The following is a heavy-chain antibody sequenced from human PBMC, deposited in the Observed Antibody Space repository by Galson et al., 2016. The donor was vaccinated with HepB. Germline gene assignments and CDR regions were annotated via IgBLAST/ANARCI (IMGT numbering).Heavy chain of an antibody. CDR1: GYTFTTYG. CDR2: ISAYNGNT. J-gene: IGHJ6*02. D-gene: IGHD2-2*01. Sequence: SVKVSCKASGYTFTTYGISWVRQAPGQGLEWMGWISAYNGNTNYAQKLKGRVTMTTDTSTNTAYMELRSLRSDDTAVYYCARDPRKIRYQLLEIYYYYYAMDVWGQGTTVTVSS. CDR3: ARDPRKIRYQLLEIYYYYYAMDV. V-gene: IGHV1-18*01.